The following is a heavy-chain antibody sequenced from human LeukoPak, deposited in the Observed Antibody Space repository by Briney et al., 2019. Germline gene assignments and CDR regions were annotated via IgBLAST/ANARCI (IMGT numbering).Heavy chain of an antibody. CDR3: ARAPGFYDSSGYFDY. J-gene: IGHJ4*02. D-gene: IGHD3-22*01. CDR2: IYHSGGT. CDR1: DYSITSGYY. V-gene: IGHV4-38-2*02. Sequence: SETLSLTCTVSDYSITSGYYWGWIRQPPGKGLEWIGSIYHSGGTYYNPSLKSRVTMSVDTSKSQFSLKLSSVTAADTAVYYCARAPGFYDSSGYFDYWGQGNLVIVSS.